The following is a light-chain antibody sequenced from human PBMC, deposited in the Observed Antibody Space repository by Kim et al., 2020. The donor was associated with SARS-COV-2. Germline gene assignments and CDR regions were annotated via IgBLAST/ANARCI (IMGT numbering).Light chain of an antibody. J-gene: IGKJ1*01. CDR3: MQGTHRPRT. CDR1: QSLVYSDGNTY. CDR2: WVS. Sequence: DVVLTQSPLSLPVTLGQPASISCTSSQSLVYSDGNTYLNWFQQRPGQSPRRLIYWVSKRNSGVPDRFSGSGSGSAFTLNISSVEAEDLGIYYCMQGTHRPRTFGQGTKVDIK. V-gene: IGKV2-30*01.